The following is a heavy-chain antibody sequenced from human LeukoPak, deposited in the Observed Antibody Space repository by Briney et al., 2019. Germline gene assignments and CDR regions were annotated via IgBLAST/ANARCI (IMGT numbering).Heavy chain of an antibody. CDR3: AKGGGGGWYWEEY. CDR1: GFTVSSYA. CDR2: ISGSGGST. J-gene: IGHJ4*02. V-gene: IGHV3-23*01. D-gene: IGHD6-19*01. Sequence: PGGSLRLSWAAAGFTVSSYAMSWGRQAPGKGLEWVSAISGSGGSTYYADFVKGRFTISRDNSKNTLYLQMNSLRAEDTAVYYCAKGGGGGWYWEEYWGQGTLVTVSS.